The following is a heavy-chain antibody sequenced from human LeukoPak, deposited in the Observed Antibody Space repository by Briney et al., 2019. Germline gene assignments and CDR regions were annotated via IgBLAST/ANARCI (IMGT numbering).Heavy chain of an antibody. Sequence: SQTLSLTCTVSGGSLSSGGYYWSWIRQHPGKGLEWIGYIHYSGDTYYSPSLKSRLTISVDTSKNQFSLRLRSVTAADTAVYYCARVVAYDSTGYYLYYFDYWGQGTLVTVAA. D-gene: IGHD3-22*01. CDR2: IHYSGDT. V-gene: IGHV4-31*03. CDR1: GGSLSSGGYY. J-gene: IGHJ4*02. CDR3: ARVVAYDSTGYYLYYFDY.